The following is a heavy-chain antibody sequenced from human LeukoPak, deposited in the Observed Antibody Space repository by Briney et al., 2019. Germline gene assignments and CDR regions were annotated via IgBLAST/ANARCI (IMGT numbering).Heavy chain of an antibody. CDR1: GFTFDDYA. D-gene: IGHD3-10*01. J-gene: IGHJ6*02. Sequence: GGSLRLSCAASGFTFDDYAMHWVRQAPGKGLEWVSGISWNGGSIGYADSVKGRFTISRDNAKNSLYLQMNGLRAEDTALYYCAKDIKRGYYYYYGMDVWGQGTTVTVSS. CDR3: AKDIKRGYYYYYGMDV. CDR2: ISWNGGSI. V-gene: IGHV3-9*01.